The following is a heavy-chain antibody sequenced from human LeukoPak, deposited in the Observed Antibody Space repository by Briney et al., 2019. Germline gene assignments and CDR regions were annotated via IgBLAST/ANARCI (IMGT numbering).Heavy chain of an antibody. CDR3: ARDGEGRTNFDY. Sequence: ASVKVSCKASGYTFTGYYIHWVRQAPGQGLEWMTWMHTNSGDTNYAQKFQGRVTMTWDTSISTAYMELSRLRSDDTAVYYCARDGEGRTNFDYWGQGTLITVSS. J-gene: IGHJ4*02. CDR2: MHTNSGDT. CDR1: GYTFTGYY. D-gene: IGHD1-14*01. V-gene: IGHV1-2*02.